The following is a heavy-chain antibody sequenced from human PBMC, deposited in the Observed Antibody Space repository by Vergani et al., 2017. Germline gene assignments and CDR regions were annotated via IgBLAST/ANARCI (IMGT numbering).Heavy chain of an antibody. Sequence: DVQLLESGGGLVQRGGSLRLSCEVSGFTLIDSYVNWVRQAPGKGLEWVAIIYPGGTTYTADSVMGRLSTSKDNSGNTVYLDLDHVKPEDTAVYYCTMDYMVVHAAGYQSYGMDVGGHGTTVIVSS. D-gene: IGHD2-15*01. V-gene: IGHV3-66*02. CDR1: GFTLIDSY. CDR3: TMDYMVVHAAGYQSYGMDV. J-gene: IGHJ6*02. CDR2: IYPGGTT.